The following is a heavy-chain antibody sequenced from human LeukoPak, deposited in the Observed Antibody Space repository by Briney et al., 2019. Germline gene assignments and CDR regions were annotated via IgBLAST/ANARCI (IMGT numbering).Heavy chain of an antibody. J-gene: IGHJ5*02. V-gene: IGHV4-4*02. CDR1: GGSISSGNW. Sequence: PSGTLSLTCTVSGGSISSGNWWSWVRQPPGKGLEWFGEILHTGNTNYNPSLKSRVTISVDTSKNQFSLKLCSVTAADTAVYYCARGPQGYFDWWGGSWFDPWGQGTLVTVSS. CDR3: ARGPQGYFDWWGGSWFDP. CDR2: ILHTGNT. D-gene: IGHD3-9*01.